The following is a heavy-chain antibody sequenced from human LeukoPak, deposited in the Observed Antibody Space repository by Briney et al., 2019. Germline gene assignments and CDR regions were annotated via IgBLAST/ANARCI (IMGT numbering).Heavy chain of an antibody. CDR1: GFTFSSYG. Sequence: PAGGSLRLSCAVSGFTFSSYGMHSVRQAPGKGLEWVAIIWYDGSNKYYADSVKGRFTISRDNSKNTLYLQMNSLRAEDTAVYYCARRESDAFGIWGQGTMVTVSS. CDR2: IWYDGSNK. CDR3: ARRESDAFGI. D-gene: IGHD1-26*01. V-gene: IGHV3-33*08. J-gene: IGHJ3*02.